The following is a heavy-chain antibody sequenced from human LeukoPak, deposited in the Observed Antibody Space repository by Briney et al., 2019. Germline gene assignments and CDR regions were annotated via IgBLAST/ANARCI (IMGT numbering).Heavy chain of an antibody. CDR3: ARAPYGDYLDY. V-gene: IGHV3-74*01. CDR2: INSDGSST. Sequence: PGGSLRLSCAASGFTFSSYWMHWVRQAPGKGLVWVSRINSDGSSTSYADSVKGRFTISRDNAKNTLYLQMNSLRAEDTAVYYCARAPYGDYLDYWDQGTLVTVSS. CDR1: GFTFSSYW. J-gene: IGHJ4*02. D-gene: IGHD4-17*01.